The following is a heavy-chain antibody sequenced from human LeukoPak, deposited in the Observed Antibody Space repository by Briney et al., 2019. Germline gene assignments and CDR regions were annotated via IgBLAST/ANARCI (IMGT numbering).Heavy chain of an antibody. J-gene: IGHJ4*02. V-gene: IGHV4-59*01. CDR2: IYYSGST. D-gene: IGHD2-15*01. CDR3: AREVGYSNYFDY. Sequence: SETLSLTCTVSGGSISSDYWSWIRQPPGKGLEWIGYIYYSGSTNYNPSLKSRVTISVDTSKNQFSLKLSSVTAADTAVYYCAREVGYSNYFDYWGQGTLVTVSS. CDR1: GGSISSDY.